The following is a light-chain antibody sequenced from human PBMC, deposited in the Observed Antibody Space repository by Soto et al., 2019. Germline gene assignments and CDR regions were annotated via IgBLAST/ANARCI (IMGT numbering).Light chain of an antibody. V-gene: IGKV1-39*01. J-gene: IGKJ4*01. CDR1: QSISSY. Sequence: DIQMTQSPSSLSASVGDRVTITCRASQSISSYLNWYQQKPGKAPNLLIFGASSLQSGVPSRFSGSGSGTDFTLTINSLQREDLATYYCQQSYSAPLTFGGGTRVEIK. CDR2: GAS. CDR3: QQSYSAPLT.